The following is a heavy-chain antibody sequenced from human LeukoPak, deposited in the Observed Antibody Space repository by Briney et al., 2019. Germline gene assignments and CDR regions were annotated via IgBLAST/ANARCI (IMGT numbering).Heavy chain of an antibody. D-gene: IGHD1-26*01. V-gene: IGHV3-23*01. CDR1: GFTFSSYA. Sequence: GGSLRLSCAASGFTFSSYAMSWVRQAPGKGLEWVSAISGSGGSTYYADSVKGRFTISRDNSKSTLYLQMNSLRAEDTAVYYCAKIQGSYYLGGTFDYWGQGTLVTVSS. J-gene: IGHJ4*02. CDR2: ISGSGGST. CDR3: AKIQGSYYLGGTFDY.